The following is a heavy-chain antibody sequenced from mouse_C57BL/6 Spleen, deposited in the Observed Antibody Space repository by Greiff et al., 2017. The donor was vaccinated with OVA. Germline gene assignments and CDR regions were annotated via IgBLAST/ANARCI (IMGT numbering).Heavy chain of an antibody. J-gene: IGHJ4*01. CDR3: AREGYDYDGRNAMDY. Sequence: VQLQQPGAELVRPGSSVKLSCKASGYTFTSYWMDWVKQRPGQGLEWIGNIYPSDSETHYNQKFKDKATLTVDKSSSTAYMQLSSLTSEDSAVYYCAREGYDYDGRNAMDYWGQGTSVTVSS. CDR1: GYTFTSYW. D-gene: IGHD2-4*01. V-gene: IGHV1-61*01. CDR2: IYPSDSET.